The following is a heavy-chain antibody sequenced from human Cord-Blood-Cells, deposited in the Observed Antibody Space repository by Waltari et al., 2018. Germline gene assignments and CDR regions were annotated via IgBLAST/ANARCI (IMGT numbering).Heavy chain of an antibody. CDR2: INPNKGGT. CDR1: GYTFTGYY. Sequence: QVQLVQSGAEVKKPGASVTVSCKASGYTFTGYYMHWVRQAPGQGLDWIGCINPNKGGTNYAQKFQGWVTMTRDTSISTAYMELSRLRSDDTAVYYCARDSPGTGTTDYWGQGTLVTVS. D-gene: IGHD1-1*01. CDR3: ARDSPGTGTTDY. J-gene: IGHJ4*02. V-gene: IGHV1-2*04.